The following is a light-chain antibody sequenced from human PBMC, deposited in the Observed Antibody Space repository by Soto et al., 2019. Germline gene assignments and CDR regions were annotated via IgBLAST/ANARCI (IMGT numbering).Light chain of an antibody. Sequence: EIVMTQSPAALAVSPAERSTLSCRASQSVSSNLAWYQQKPGQAPRLLIYGASTRATVIPAGFSGSGSGTEFTLTISSLQSEDFAVYFCQQYKTWPPITFGQGTRLEIK. CDR2: GAS. V-gene: IGKV3-15*01. CDR1: QSVSSN. J-gene: IGKJ5*01. CDR3: QQYKTWPPIT.